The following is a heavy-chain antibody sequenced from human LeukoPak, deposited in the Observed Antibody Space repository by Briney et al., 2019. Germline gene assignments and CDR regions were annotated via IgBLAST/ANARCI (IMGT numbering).Heavy chain of an antibody. J-gene: IGHJ4*02. CDR2: ISRSVSTI. D-gene: IGHD3-10*01. CDR3: ARGLRAVHLGGYFDY. Sequence: PGGSLRLSCAASGFTFSDYYISWIRKAQGKGLGWVSYISRSVSTIYYADSAKGRSTIARDNAKNSLYLQMNSLRAKDTAVYYCARGLRAVHLGGYFDYWGQGTLVTVSS. CDR1: GFTFSDYY. V-gene: IGHV3-11*01.